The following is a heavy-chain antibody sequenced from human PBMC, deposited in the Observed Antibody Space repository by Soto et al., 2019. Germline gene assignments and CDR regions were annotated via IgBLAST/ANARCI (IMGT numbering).Heavy chain of an antibody. CDR3: AKDMVDIVVVPAAIRDEYYYYYGMDV. J-gene: IGHJ6*02. CDR2: LSGSGTST. D-gene: IGHD2-2*02. Sequence: QPGGSLRLSCAASGFSFVNYAMNWVRQAPGKGLEWVSGLSGSGTSTYYADSVKGRFTISRDNSKNTLYLQMNSLRAEDTAVYYCAKDMVDIVVVPAAIRDEYYYYYGMDVWGQGTTVTVSS. CDR1: GFSFVNYA. V-gene: IGHV3-23*01.